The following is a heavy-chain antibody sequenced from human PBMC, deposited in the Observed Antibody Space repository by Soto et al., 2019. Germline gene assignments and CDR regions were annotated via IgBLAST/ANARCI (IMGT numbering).Heavy chain of an antibody. CDR3: AQGVYNNDF. CDR1: GFTFSSYA. D-gene: IGHD4-4*01. J-gene: IGHJ4*02. V-gene: IGHV3-23*01. CDR2: ISGSGITT. Sequence: EVQLSESGGGLVQSGGSLRLSCAASGFTFSSYAMSWVRQTPAKGLEWVSGISGSGITTDYAVSVKGRFPISRDNPKNTLYLQMNGLRAEDPAVDYCAQGVYNNDFWGQGTLVTVSA.